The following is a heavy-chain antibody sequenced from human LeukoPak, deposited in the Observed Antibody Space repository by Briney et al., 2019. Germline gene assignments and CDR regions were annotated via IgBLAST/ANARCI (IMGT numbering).Heavy chain of an antibody. V-gene: IGHV4-38-2*02. D-gene: IGHD2-8*01. CDR3: ASSTEGDCTNGVCYRALYYYYYMDV. Sequence: PSETLSLTCTVSGYSISSGYYWGWIRQPPGKGLEWIGSIYHSGSTYYNPSLKSRVTISVDTSKNQFSLKLSSVTAADKAVYYCASSTEGDCTNGVCYRALYYYYYMDVWGKGATVTVSS. CDR2: IYHSGST. CDR1: GYSISSGYY. J-gene: IGHJ6*03.